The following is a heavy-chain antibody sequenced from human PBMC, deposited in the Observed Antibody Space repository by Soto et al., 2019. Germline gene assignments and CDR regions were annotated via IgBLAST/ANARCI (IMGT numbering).Heavy chain of an antibody. CDR1: GFSFTTYV. CDR3: AKDSWGGTVSGWSHDS. J-gene: IGHJ4*02. CDR2: ISHDGSYK. D-gene: IGHD6-19*01. V-gene: IGHV3-30*18. Sequence: QVQLVESGGGVVQPGRSLRLSCAASGFSFTTYVMHWVRQAPGKGLEWVAVISHDGSYKYYGDAVKGRFTISRDTSKNAVYLEMNSLRPEDTAVYYCAKDSWGGTVSGWSHDSWGQGTLVTVSS.